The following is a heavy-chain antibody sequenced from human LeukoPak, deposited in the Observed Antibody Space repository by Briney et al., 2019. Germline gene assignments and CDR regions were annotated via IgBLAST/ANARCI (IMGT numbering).Heavy chain of an antibody. CDR2: INHSGST. V-gene: IGHV4-34*01. CDR1: GGSFSGYY. Sequence: SETLYLTCAVYGGSFSGYYWSWIRQPPGKGLEWIGEINHSGSTNYNPSLKSRVTISVDTSKNQFSLKLSSVTAADTAVYYCARGPRIMTTVTTGEDYWGQGTLVTVSS. D-gene: IGHD4-17*01. CDR3: ARGPRIMTTVTTGEDY. J-gene: IGHJ4*02.